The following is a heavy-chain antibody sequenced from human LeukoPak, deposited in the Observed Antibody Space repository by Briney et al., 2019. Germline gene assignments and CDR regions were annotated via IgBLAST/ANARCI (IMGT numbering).Heavy chain of an antibody. J-gene: IGHJ5*02. V-gene: IGHV3-11*01. CDR1: VFTFNDYY. CDR3: ATDGAGFDT. Sequence: GGSLRLSCAASVFTFNDYYMSWIRQAPGKGLEWLSYINIGGTNTHYADSVNGRFTISRDNAKKSLYLEMNNLRAEDTAVYYCATDGAGFDTWGQGVLVTVSS. CDR2: INIGGTNT.